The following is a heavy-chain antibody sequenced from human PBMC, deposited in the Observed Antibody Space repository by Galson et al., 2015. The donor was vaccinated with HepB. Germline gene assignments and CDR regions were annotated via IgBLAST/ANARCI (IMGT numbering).Heavy chain of an antibody. CDR1: GFIYRGHW. J-gene: IGHJ4*02. D-gene: IGHD2-15*01. CDR2: ITHDGSEK. V-gene: IGHV3-7*01. Sequence: SLRLSCADSGFIYRGHWMNWVRQAPGKGLEGVAKITHDGSEKYYVDAVKGRFPISRDNAKNSLYLQVDSLRAEDTAVYYCARDPESYCSGGNCYSPYYFDYWGQGTLVTVSS. CDR3: ARDPESYCSGGNCYSPYYFDY.